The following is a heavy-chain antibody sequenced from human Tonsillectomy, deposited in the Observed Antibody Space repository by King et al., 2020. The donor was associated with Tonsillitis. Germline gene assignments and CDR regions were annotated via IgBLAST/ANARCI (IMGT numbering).Heavy chain of an antibody. J-gene: IGHJ5*02. V-gene: IGHV1-46*01. CDR1: EYSFIKYY. Sequence: VQLVESGAEVQKPGAAVKVSCKASEYSFIKYYMHWVRQAPGQGLEWMGMINPSDGSTSYAQKFQGRLTMTRDTSTSTLYMELSSLRSEDTAVYYCTSGFYYDSSGEGWFDPWGQGTLVTVSS. CDR3: TSGFYYDSSGEGWFDP. CDR2: INPSDGST. D-gene: IGHD3-22*01.